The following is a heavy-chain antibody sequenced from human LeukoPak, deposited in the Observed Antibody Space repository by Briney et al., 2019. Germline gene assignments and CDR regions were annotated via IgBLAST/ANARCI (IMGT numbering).Heavy chain of an antibody. D-gene: IGHD6-19*01. CDR2: MFYTGST. CDR1: GGSISSSGYY. J-gene: IGHJ3*02. V-gene: IGHV4-39*02. CDR3: ARRSSAWNAFDI. Sequence: PSETLSLTCTVSGGSISSSGYYWGWIRQPPGKGLERIGSMFYTGSTYYSPSLKSRVTLSADMSQNHFSLKVTSVTAADTAVYYCARRSSAWNAFDIWGRGTMVTVSS.